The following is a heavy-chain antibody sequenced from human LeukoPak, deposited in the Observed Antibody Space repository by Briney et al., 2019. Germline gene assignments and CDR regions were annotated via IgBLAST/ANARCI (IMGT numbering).Heavy chain of an antibody. J-gene: IGHJ4*02. Sequence: GGSLRLSCVVSGFSFSSYAMSWVRQAPGKGLEWVSAISGSGGSTYYADSVKGRFTISRDNSKNTLYLQMNSLRAEDTAVYYCAATIRFLEWLFASWGQGTLVTVSS. D-gene: IGHD3-3*01. CDR3: AATIRFLEWLFAS. CDR1: GFSFSSYA. V-gene: IGHV3-23*01. CDR2: ISGSGGST.